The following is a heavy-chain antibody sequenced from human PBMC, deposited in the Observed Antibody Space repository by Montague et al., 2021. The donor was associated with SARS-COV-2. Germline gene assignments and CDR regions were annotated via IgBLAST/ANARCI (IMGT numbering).Heavy chain of an antibody. CDR2: IYSGGSST. CDR3: AKDPHYDFWSGYYFDY. CDR1: GFTFSSYA. Sequence: SLRLSCAAPGFTFSSYAMSWVRQAPGKGLEWVSVIYSGGSSTYYADSVKGRFTISRDNSKNTLYLQMNSLRAEDTAVYYCAKDPHYDFWSGYYFDYWGQGTLVTVSS. J-gene: IGHJ4*02. V-gene: IGHV3-23*03. D-gene: IGHD3-3*01.